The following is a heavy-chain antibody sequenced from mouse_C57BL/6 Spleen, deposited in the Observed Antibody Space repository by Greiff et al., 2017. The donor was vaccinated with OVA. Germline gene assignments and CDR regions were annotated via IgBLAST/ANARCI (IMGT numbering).Heavy chain of an antibody. CDR3: ATRSSYGYCDV. D-gene: IGHD1-1*01. CDR1: GFNIKDYY. V-gene: IGHV14-2*01. CDR2: IDPEDGEN. Sequence: VQLQQSGAELVKPGASVKLSCTASGFNIKDYYMHWVKQRTEQGLEWIGRIDPEDGENKYAPKFQGKATITADTSSNTAYLQLSSLTSEDTAVYYCATRSSYGYCDVWGTGTTVTVSS. J-gene: IGHJ1*03.